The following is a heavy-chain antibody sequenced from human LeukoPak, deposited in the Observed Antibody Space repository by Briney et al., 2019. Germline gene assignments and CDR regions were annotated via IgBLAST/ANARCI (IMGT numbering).Heavy chain of an antibody. CDR1: GGSISSGSYY. V-gene: IGHV4-61*02. Sequence: PSQTLSLTCTVSGGSISSGSYYWSWIRQPAGKGLEWIGRIYTSGSTNYNPSLKSRVTISVDTSKNQFSLKLSSVTAADTAVYYCALEQWRGVEGDYWGQGTLVTVSS. J-gene: IGHJ4*02. D-gene: IGHD6-19*01. CDR2: IYTSGST. CDR3: ALEQWRGVEGDY.